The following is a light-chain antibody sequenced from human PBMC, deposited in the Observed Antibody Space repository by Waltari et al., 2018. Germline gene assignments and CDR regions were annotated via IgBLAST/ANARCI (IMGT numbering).Light chain of an antibody. CDR1: SLRTSY. Sequence: SSELTQDPAVSVALGQTVRITCQGDSLRTSYARWDPQKSGQAPVLVLFGKNKRPSGIPDRFSGYDSETTTSLTITGAQAEDEADYYCSSRDSSASHVLFGRGTRLTVL. V-gene: IGLV3-19*01. J-gene: IGLJ2*01. CDR3: SSRDSSASHVL. CDR2: GKN.